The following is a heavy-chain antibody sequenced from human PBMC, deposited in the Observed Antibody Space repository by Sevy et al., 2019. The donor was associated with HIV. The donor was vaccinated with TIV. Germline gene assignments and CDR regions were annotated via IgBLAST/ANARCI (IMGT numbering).Heavy chain of an antibody. D-gene: IGHD3-16*01. CDR1: GFTFSSYS. J-gene: IGHJ6*02. CDR2: ISSSSSTI. V-gene: IGHV3-48*02. Sequence: GGSLRLSCAASGFTFSSYSMNWVRQAPGKGLEWVSYISSSSSTIYYADSVKGRFTISRDNAKNSLYLQMNSLRDEDTAVYYCARDRRGSYYYSGMDVWGQGTTVTVSS. CDR3: ARDRRGSYYYSGMDV.